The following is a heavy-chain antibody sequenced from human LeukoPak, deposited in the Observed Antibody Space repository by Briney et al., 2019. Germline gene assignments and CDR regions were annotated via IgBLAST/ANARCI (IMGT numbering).Heavy chain of an antibody. V-gene: IGHV3-21*01. CDR1: GFTFSSYS. Sequence: GGSLRLSCAASGFTFSSYSMNWVRQAPGKGLEWVSSISSSSSYIYYADSVKGRFTISRDNAKNSLYLQMNSLRAEDTAVYYCARARGMAARNAFDIWGQGTMVTVSS. D-gene: IGHD6-6*01. J-gene: IGHJ3*02. CDR2: ISSSSSYI. CDR3: ARARGMAARNAFDI.